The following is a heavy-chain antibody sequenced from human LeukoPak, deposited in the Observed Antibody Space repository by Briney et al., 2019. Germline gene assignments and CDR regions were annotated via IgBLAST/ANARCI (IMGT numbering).Heavy chain of an antibody. V-gene: IGHV1-2*02. J-gene: IGHJ6*03. CDR3: ARGVAGVYFYYYMDV. D-gene: IGHD1-14*01. CDR1: GYTFTGYY. Sequence: ASVKVSCKASGYTFTGYYMHWVRQAPGQGLEWMGWINPNNGDTHYAQKFQGTVTMTRDTSISTAYMELSSLRSDDTAVYYCARGVAGVYFYYYMDVWGKGTTVAVSS. CDR2: INPNNGDT.